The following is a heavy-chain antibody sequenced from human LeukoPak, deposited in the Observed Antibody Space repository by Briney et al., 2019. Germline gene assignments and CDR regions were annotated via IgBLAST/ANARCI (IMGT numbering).Heavy chain of an antibody. CDR2: ISAYNGNT. V-gene: IGHV1-18*01. Sequence: ASAKVSCKASGYTFISYGISWVRQAPGQGLEWMGWISAYNGNTNYAQKLQGRVTMTTDTSTSIAYMELRSLRSDGTAVYYCARPNYAGYFDYWGQGTLVTVSS. D-gene: IGHD5-24*01. J-gene: IGHJ4*02. CDR3: ARPNYAGYFDY. CDR1: GYTFISYG.